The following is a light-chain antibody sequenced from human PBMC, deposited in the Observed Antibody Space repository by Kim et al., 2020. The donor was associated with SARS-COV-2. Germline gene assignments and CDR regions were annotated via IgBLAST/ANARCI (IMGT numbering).Light chain of an antibody. CDR3: SSYTSSSTLV. J-gene: IGLJ1*01. CDR2: AVS. CDR1: SSDIGSYDY. V-gene: IGLV2-14*03. Sequence: GQWITLSCTGTSSDIGSYDYVSWYQQHPGKAPKLMIYAVSNRPSGVSNRFSGSKSDNTASLTISGLQAEDEADYYCSSYTSSSTLVFGTGTKVTVL.